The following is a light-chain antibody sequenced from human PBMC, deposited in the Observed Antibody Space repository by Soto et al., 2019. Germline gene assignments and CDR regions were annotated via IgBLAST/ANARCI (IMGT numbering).Light chain of an antibody. Sequence: IQLTQSPSSLSASVGDRVTITCRASQGISSFLAWYQQKPGRAPKLLIYGASTLQTGVPSRFSGSGSGTDFTLTISSLQPEDFATYYCQQLNSFPIAFGPGTKVEIQ. CDR1: QGISSF. CDR3: QQLNSFPIA. J-gene: IGKJ3*01. V-gene: IGKV1-9*01. CDR2: GAS.